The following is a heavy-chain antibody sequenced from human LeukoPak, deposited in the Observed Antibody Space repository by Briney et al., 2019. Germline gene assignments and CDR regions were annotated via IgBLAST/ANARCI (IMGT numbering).Heavy chain of an antibody. V-gene: IGHV4-59*01. Sequence: SETLSLTCTVSGGSISRYYWSWIRQPPGEGLEWIGYIYYTGTTNYNPSLKNRVTMSVDTSKNQLSLKLSSVTTADTAVYYCARTGIWSGYYTFDYWGQGSLVTVSS. CDR3: ARTGIWSGYYTFDY. CDR2: IYYTGTT. J-gene: IGHJ4*02. D-gene: IGHD3-3*01. CDR1: GGSISRYY.